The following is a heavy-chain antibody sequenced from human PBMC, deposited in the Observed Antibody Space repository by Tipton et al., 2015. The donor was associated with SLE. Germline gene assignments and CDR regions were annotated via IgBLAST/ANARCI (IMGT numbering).Heavy chain of an antibody. CDR1: GFTFSSYA. J-gene: IGHJ3*02. V-gene: IGHV4-34*01. D-gene: IGHD5-24*01. CDR3: ARDQMGLGI. Sequence: LRLSCAASGFTFSSYAMSWVRQAPGKGLEWVGEINHSGSTNYNPSLKSRVTISVDTSKNQFSLKLSSVTPADTAVYYCARDQMGLGIWGQGTMVTVSS. CDR2: INHSGST.